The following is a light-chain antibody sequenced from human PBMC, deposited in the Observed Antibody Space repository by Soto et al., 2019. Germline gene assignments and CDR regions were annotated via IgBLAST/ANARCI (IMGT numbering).Light chain of an antibody. V-gene: IGLV2-8*01. J-gene: IGLJ1*01. CDR1: SSDFGGYNY. CDR3: SSYGGSNKRYV. CDR2: EVS. Sequence: QSALTQPPSASGSPGQSVTISCTGTSSDFGGYNYVSWYQQHPGKAPKLLIYEVSKRPSGVPDRFSGSKSGNTASLTVSGLQTEDDADYYCSSYGGSNKRYVSGPGTKLTVL.